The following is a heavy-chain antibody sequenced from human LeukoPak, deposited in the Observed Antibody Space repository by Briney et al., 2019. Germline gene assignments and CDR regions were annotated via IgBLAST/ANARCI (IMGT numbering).Heavy chain of an antibody. D-gene: IGHD6-13*01. Sequence: GGSLRPSCAASGFPFSSYSMTWVRQAPGKGLEWVTNIKPDGTTKFYVDSVKGRFTISRDNALNSLYLQMNSLRAEDTAIYYCARSIPYGTTWYGRSDYWGQGTLVTVSS. J-gene: IGHJ4*02. CDR2: IKPDGTTK. CDR3: ARSIPYGTTWYGRSDY. CDR1: GFPFSSYS. V-gene: IGHV3-7*03.